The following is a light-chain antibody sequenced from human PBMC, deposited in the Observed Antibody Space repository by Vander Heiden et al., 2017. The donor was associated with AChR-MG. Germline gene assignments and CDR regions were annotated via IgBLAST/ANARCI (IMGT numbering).Light chain of an antibody. CDR3: QSYDSSLSGVV. Sequence: QSVLTQPSSVSGAPGQRVTISCTGSSSNIGALYDVHWYQQLPGTAPKLLIYGNSNRPSGVPDRFSGSKSGTSASLAITGLQAEDEADYYCQSYDSSLSGVVFGGGTKLTVL. CDR1: SSNIGALYD. CDR2: GNS. J-gene: IGLJ2*01. V-gene: IGLV1-40*01.